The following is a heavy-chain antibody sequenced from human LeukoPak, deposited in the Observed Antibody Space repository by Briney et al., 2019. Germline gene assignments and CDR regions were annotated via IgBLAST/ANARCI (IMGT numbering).Heavy chain of an antibody. CDR2: IAASGTT. CDR3: ARFPYFEGFDY. CDR1: GGSISSYY. J-gene: IGHJ4*02. V-gene: IGHV4-4*08. Sequence: SETLSLTCSVSGGSISSYYWSWIRQPPGKGLEFIGYIAASGTTKHNPSLKSRVTISMDTSKNQFSLELTSVTAADTAVYYCARFPYFEGFDYWGRGTLVIVSS. D-gene: IGHD3-9*01.